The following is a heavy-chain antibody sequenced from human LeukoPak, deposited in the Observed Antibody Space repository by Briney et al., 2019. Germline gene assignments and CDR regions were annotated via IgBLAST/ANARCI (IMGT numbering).Heavy chain of an antibody. CDR3: ARAYGDYESGYDAFDI. V-gene: IGHV4-30-4*01. D-gene: IGHD4-17*01. CDR1: GGSISSGDYS. CDR2: IYYSGST. Sequence: PSQTLSLTCTVSGGSISSGDYSWSWIRQPPEKGLEWIGYIYYSGSTYYNPSLKSRVTISVDTSKNQFSLKLSSVTAADTAVYYCARAYGDYESGYDAFDIWGQGTMVTVSS. J-gene: IGHJ3*02.